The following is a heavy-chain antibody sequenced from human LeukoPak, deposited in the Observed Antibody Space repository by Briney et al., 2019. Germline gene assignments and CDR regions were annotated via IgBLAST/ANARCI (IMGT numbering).Heavy chain of an antibody. D-gene: IGHD6-13*01. CDR1: GFTVSNNY. Sequence: GGSLRLSWKASGFTVSNNYMNWVRQAPGKGLEWVALIYSGGSTQYADSVKGRFTISRDNSRNTLYLQMSSLRVEDTAVYYCARDPPGIAASVSGGWGQGILVTVSS. CDR2: IYSGGST. J-gene: IGHJ4*02. CDR3: ARDPPGIAASVSGG. V-gene: IGHV3-53*01.